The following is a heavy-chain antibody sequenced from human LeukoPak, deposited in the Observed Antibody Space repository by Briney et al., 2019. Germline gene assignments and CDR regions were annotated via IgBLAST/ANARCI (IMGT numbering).Heavy chain of an antibody. CDR3: ARVYCTSSSCSDVLDI. D-gene: IGHD2-2*01. CDR1: GYTFTGNY. CDR2: INPNSGGT. Sequence: GASVKVSCKASGYTFTGNYMHWVRQAPGQGLEWVGWINPNSGGTDYAQKFQGRVTMTRDTSISTAYVELSRLRSDDTAMYYCARVYCTSSSCSDVLDIWGQGTMITVSS. J-gene: IGHJ3*02. V-gene: IGHV1-2*02.